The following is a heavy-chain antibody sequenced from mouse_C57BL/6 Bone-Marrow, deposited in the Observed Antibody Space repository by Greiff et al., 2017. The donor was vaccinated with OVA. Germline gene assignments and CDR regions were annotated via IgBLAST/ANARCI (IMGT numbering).Heavy chain of an antibody. D-gene: IGHD2-4*01. Sequence: DVQLQESVAELVRPGASVKMSCKASGFNIKNTYMNWVKQRPEQGLEWIGRIDPANGNTKYAPKFQGKATITADTSSNTAYLQRINLTSEDTAIYYFAVDYPYWYFDVWGTGTTVTVSS. CDR2: IDPANGNT. J-gene: IGHJ1*03. V-gene: IGHV14-3*01. CDR3: AVDYPYWYFDV. CDR1: GFNIKNTY.